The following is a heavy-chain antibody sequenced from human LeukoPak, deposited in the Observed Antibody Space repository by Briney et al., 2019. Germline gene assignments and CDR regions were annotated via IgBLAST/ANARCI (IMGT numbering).Heavy chain of an antibody. CDR1: GYTFTSYD. D-gene: IGHD5-24*01. CDR2: MNPNSGNT. V-gene: IGHV1-8*03. CDR3: ARGRQFPGAFDI. J-gene: IGHJ3*02. Sequence: ASVKVSCKASGYTFTSYDINWVRQATGQGLEWMGWMNPNSGNTGYAQKFQGRVTTTRNTSISTAYMELSSLRSEDTAVYYCARGRQFPGAFDIWGQGTMVTVSS.